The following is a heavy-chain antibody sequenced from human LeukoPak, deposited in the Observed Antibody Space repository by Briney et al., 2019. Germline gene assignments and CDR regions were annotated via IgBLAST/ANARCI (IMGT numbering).Heavy chain of an antibody. J-gene: IGHJ4*02. V-gene: IGHV3-48*03. CDR2: ISSSGDTK. CDR1: GFTFRSYE. CDR3: ARIRGYYCDY. Sequence: PGGSLRLSCAASGFTFRSYEMNWDRQAPGKGLEWISYISSSGDTKYYADSVKGRLTISRDNAKNSLYLQMNSLRGEDAAVYYCARIRGYYCDYWGQGTPVTVSS.